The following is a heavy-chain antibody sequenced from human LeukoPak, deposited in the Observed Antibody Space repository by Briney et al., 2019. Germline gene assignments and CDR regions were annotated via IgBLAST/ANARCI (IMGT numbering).Heavy chain of an antibody. D-gene: IGHD2-21*01. CDR1: GFTFSRSW. CDR2: INEDGSEI. Sequence: GGSLRLSCAASGFTFSRSWMTWVRQAPGKGLEWVASINEDGSEIHYVDSVKGRFTISRDNAKDALYLQMNSLTAEDTAMYYCVRAYHPGGWFDPWGQGTLVTVSS. CDR3: VRAYHPGGWFDP. J-gene: IGHJ5*02. V-gene: IGHV3-7*04.